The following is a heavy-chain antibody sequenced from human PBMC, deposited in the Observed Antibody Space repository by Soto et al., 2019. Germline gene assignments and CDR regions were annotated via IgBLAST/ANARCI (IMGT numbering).Heavy chain of an antibody. D-gene: IGHD2-8*01. CDR2: INPKSGGT. CDR3: ARGASTDCSNGVCSFFYTSNVDV. V-gene: IGHV1-2*04. Sequence: GASVKVSCKASGYSFTDYHIHWVRQAPGQGLEWRGRINPKSGGTSTAQKFQGWVTMTTDTSISTASMELTRLTSDDTAIYYYARGASTDCSNGVCSFFYTSNVDVWGQGTTVTVAS. J-gene: IGHJ6*02. CDR1: GYSFTDYH.